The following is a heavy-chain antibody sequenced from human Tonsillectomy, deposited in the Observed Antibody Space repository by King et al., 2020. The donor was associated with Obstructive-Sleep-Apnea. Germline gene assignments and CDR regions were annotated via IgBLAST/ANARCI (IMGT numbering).Heavy chain of an antibody. Sequence: VQLVQSGGGVVQPGRYLRLSCAASGFTFSNYALHWVRQAPGKGLEWVAVLSHDGSNKYYADSVEGRFTISRDNSKNTLYLQMNSLRADDTAVYYCARDAGYSGYDYVDYWGQGTLVTVSS. CDR2: LSHDGSNK. CDR1: GFTFSNYA. D-gene: IGHD5-12*01. V-gene: IGHV3-30*04. CDR3: ARDAGYSGYDYVDY. J-gene: IGHJ4*02.